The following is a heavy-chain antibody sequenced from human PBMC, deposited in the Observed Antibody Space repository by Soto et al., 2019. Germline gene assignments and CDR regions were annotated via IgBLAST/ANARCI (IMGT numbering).Heavy chain of an antibody. Sequence: SETLSLTCTVSGGSISSYYWSWIRQPPGKGLEWIGYIYYSGSTNYNPSLKSRVTISVDTSKNQFSLKLSSVTAADTAVYYCAREGGRYYDSSGYYYFDYWGQGTLVTVSS. CDR3: AREGGRYYDSSGYYYFDY. D-gene: IGHD3-22*01. CDR1: GGSISSYY. V-gene: IGHV4-59*01. CDR2: IYYSGST. J-gene: IGHJ4*02.